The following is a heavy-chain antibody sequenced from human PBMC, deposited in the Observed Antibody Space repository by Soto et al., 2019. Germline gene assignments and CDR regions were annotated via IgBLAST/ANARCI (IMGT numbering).Heavy chain of an antibody. CDR1: GFTFSTYG. CDR3: AKARGPRGTYGMDA. D-gene: IGHD1-1*01. CDR2: ISIDGIKK. V-gene: IGHV3-30*18. J-gene: IGHJ6*01. Sequence: QVQLVESGGGVVQPGRSLRLSCAASGFTFSTYGMHWVRQAPGKGLEWVAVISIDGIKKSYKDSVKGRFTLSRDNSKNTLYLQRNSRRTEDTAVYYCAKARGPRGTYGMDAWGKGPRSPSPQ.